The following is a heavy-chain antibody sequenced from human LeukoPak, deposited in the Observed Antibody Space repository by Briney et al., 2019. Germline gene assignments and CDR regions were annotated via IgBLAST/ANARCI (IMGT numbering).Heavy chain of an antibody. CDR1: GFTFSSYW. V-gene: IGHV3-74*01. J-gene: IGHJ4*02. CDR2: ISGDGRNI. Sequence: GGSLRLSCVASGFTFSSYWMHWVRQDPWQGLVWVSRISGDGRNINYADSVRGRFTISRDNAKNTLYLQMNSLRAEDTAVYYCAKAHSYYDFWALDYWGQGTLVTVSS. CDR3: AKAHSYYDFWALDY. D-gene: IGHD3-3*01.